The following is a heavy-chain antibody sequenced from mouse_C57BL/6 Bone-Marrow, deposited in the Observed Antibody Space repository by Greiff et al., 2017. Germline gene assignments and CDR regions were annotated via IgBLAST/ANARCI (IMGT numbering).Heavy chain of an antibody. CDR1: GFTFSSYG. CDR3: ARQRTGYYFDY. CDR2: ISSGGSYT. Sequence: EVQLVESGGDLVKPGGSLKLSCAASGFTFSSYGMSWVRQTPDKRLEWVATISSGGSYTYYPDSVKGRFTLSRDNAKNTLYLQMSSLKSEDTAMYYCARQRTGYYFDYWGQGTTLTVSS. D-gene: IGHD4-1*01. J-gene: IGHJ2*01. V-gene: IGHV5-6*01.